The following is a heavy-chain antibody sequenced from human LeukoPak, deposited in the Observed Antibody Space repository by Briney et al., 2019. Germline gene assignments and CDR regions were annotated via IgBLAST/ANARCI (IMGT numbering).Heavy chain of an antibody. D-gene: IGHD2-2*01. CDR2: IYYSGST. CDR1: GGSISSYY. CDR3: ASHRGYCSSTSCQPYNWFDP. Sequence: PSETLSLTCTVSGGSISSYYWSWIRQPPGKGLEWIGYIYYSGSTNYNPSLKSRVTISVDTSKNQFSLKLSSVTAADTAVYYCASHRGYCSSTSCQPYNWFDPWGQGTLVTVSS. J-gene: IGHJ5*02. V-gene: IGHV4-59*08.